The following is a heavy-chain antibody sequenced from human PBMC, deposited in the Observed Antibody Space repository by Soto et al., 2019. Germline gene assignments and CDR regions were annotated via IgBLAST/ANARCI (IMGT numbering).Heavy chain of an antibody. Sequence: SETLSLTCAVYGGSFSGYYWSWIRQPPGKGLEWIGEINHSGSTNYNPSLKSRVTISVDTSKNQFSLKLSSVTAADTAVYYCARGCLQWELLGDDAEYFQHWGQGTLVTVSS. CDR1: GGSFSGYY. CDR2: INHSGST. D-gene: IGHD1-26*01. V-gene: IGHV4-34*01. CDR3: ARGCLQWELLGDDAEYFQH. J-gene: IGHJ1*01.